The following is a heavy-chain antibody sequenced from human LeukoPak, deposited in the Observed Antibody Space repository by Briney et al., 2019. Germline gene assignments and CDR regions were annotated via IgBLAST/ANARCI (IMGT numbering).Heavy chain of an antibody. CDR1: GFTFDDYA. CDR2: ISWNSGSI. V-gene: IGHV3-9*03. CDR3: AKDIGAVAGYAFDI. J-gene: IGHJ3*02. D-gene: IGHD6-19*01. Sequence: GRSLRLSCAASGFTFDDYAMHWVRQAPGKGLEWVSGISWNSGSIGYADSVKGRFTISRDNAENSLYLRMNSLRAEDMALYYCAKDIGAVAGYAFDIWGQGTMVTVSS.